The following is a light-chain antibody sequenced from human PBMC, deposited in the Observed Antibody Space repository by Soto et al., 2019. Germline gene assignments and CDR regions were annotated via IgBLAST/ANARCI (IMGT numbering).Light chain of an antibody. V-gene: IGKV3-11*01. CDR1: QRVSSY. CDR3: QQRSNWPLT. Sequence: IVLTQSPATLSLSPGERATLSCRASQRVSSYLAWYQQKPGLAPRLLIYDASNRASGIPARFSGSGSGTDFTLTISSLEPEDFAVYYCQQRSNWPLTFGGGTKVESK. J-gene: IGKJ4*01. CDR2: DAS.